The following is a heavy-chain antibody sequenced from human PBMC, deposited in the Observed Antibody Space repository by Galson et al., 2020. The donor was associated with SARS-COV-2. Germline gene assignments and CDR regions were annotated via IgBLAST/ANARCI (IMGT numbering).Heavy chain of an antibody. D-gene: IGHD2-15*01. V-gene: IGHV4-39*01. Sequence: SETLSLTCTVSGGSISSSSYYWGWIRQPPGKGLEWIGSIYYSGSTYYNPSLKSRVTISVDTSKNQFSLKLSSVTAADTAVYYCARPWRIDYWFDPWGQGTLVTVSS. J-gene: IGHJ5*02. CDR1: GGSISSSSYY. CDR3: ARPWRIDYWFDP. CDR2: IYYSGST.